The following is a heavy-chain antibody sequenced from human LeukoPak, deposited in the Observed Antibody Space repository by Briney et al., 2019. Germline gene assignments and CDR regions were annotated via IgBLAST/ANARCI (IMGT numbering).Heavy chain of an antibody. V-gene: IGHV4-4*02. CDR2: IYHSGSI. Sequence: SGTLSLTCGVSGVSITSGNWWSWVRQPPGKGLEWIGEIYHSGSINYNPSLKSRVTISVDKSKDQFSLKLNSVTAADTAVYYCWHSGYESGLDYWGQGTLVTVSS. J-gene: IGHJ4*02. CDR3: WHSGYESGLDY. CDR1: GVSITSGNW. D-gene: IGHD5-12*01.